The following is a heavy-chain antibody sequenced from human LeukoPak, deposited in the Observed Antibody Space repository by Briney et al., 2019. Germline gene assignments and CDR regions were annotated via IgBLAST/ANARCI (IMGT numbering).Heavy chain of an antibody. CDR1: GFTFSSYA. CDR3: AKVAVRGVIRGYFDY. J-gene: IGHJ4*02. CDR2: IDWNSDNI. D-gene: IGHD3-10*01. V-gene: IGHV3-9*01. Sequence: GGSLRLSCAASGFTFSSYAMSCVRQAPGKGLEWVSSIDWNSDNIGYADSVKGRFSISRDNAKNSLYLQMNSLRAEGTALYYCAKVAVRGVIRGYFDYWGQGTLVTVSS.